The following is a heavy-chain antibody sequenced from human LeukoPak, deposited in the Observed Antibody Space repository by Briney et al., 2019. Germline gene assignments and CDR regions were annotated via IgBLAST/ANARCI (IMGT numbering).Heavy chain of an antibody. D-gene: IGHD3-22*01. V-gene: IGHV4-39*07. J-gene: IGHJ4*02. CDR1: GGSISSSSYY. CDR3: ARSANYYDSSGYLGY. CDR2: IYYSGST. Sequence: SETLSLTCTVSGGSISSSSYYWGWIRQPPGKGLEWIGSIYYSGSTYYNPSLKSRVTISVDASKNQFSLKLSSVTAADTAVYYCARSANYYDSSGYLGYWGQGTLVTVSS.